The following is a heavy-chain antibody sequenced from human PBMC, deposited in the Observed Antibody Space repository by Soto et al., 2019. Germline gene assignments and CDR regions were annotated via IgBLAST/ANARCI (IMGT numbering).Heavy chain of an antibody. CDR1: GSTFSSYG. CDR3: AKSYRDDQY. J-gene: IGHJ4*02. CDR2: ISYDGSNK. V-gene: IGHV3-30*18. D-gene: IGHD1-26*01. Sequence: PGGSLRLSCAASGSTFSSYGMHWVRQAPGKGLEWVAVISYDGSNKYYADSVKGRFTISRDNSKNTLYLQMNSLRAEDTAVYYCAKSYRDDQYWGQGTLVTVSS.